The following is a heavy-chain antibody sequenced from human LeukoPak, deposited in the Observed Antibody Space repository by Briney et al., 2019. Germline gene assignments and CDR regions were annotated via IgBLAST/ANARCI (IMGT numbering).Heavy chain of an antibody. D-gene: IGHD6-13*01. Sequence: GASVKVSCKASGDTFTNYDIKWVRQATGQGLEWMGWLSPTSGRAGSAQKVQGRVTFTRDTSRSTVHLEQSSVTCDDTAVYHCARARYSSRWYWGPYFYYWGPGTLVTVSS. CDR1: GDTFTNYD. V-gene: IGHV1-8*02. J-gene: IGHJ4*02. CDR3: ARARYSSRWYWGPYFYY. CDR2: LSPTSGRA.